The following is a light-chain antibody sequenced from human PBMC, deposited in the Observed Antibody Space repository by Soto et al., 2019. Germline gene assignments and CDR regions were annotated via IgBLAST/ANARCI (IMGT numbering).Light chain of an antibody. CDR2: KAS. Sequence: DIQMTQSPSTLSGSVGDRVTITCRASQTISSWLAWYQQKPGKAPKLLIYKASTLKSGVPSRFSGSGSGTEFTLTISSLQPDDFATYYCQQYNSYLWTVGQGTKVDIK. J-gene: IGKJ1*01. CDR3: QQYNSYLWT. V-gene: IGKV1-5*03. CDR1: QTISSW.